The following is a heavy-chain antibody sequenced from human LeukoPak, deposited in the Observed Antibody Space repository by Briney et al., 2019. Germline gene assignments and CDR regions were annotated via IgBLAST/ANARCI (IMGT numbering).Heavy chain of an antibody. Sequence: GGSLRLSCAASGFTFRNYEMNWVRQAPGKGLEWVSYISSSGGTINYADSVKGRFTISRDNAKNSLYLQVNSLRAEDTALYYCARGTYYYDSSGQNHWGQGTLATVSS. CDR3: ARGTYYYDSSGQNH. V-gene: IGHV3-48*03. CDR2: ISSSGGTI. J-gene: IGHJ4*02. D-gene: IGHD3-22*01. CDR1: GFTFRNYE.